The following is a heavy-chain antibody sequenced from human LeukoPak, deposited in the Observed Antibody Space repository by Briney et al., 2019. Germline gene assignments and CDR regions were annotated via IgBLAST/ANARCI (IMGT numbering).Heavy chain of an antibody. J-gene: IGHJ3*02. Sequence: SETLSLTCTVSGDSFSRNTYSWGWIRQPPGKGLEWIGSIYYTGRTFYNPSLKSRVTIPVDTSKNQFSLKLSSVTAADTAVYYCARRGSMGGSFVGAFDIWGQGTMVTVSS. CDR2: IYYTGRT. V-gene: IGHV4-39*01. D-gene: IGHD1-26*01. CDR3: ARRGSMGGSFVGAFDI. CDR1: GDSFSRNTYS.